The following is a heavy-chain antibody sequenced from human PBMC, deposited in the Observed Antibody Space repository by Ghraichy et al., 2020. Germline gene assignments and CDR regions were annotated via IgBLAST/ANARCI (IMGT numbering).Heavy chain of an antibody. D-gene: IGHD3-10*01. CDR2: ISGSGGST. V-gene: IGHV3-23*01. J-gene: IGHJ4*02. CDR1: GFTFSSYA. Sequence: GGSLRLSCAASGFTFSSYAMSWVRQAPGKGLEWVSAISGSGGSTYYADSVKGRFTISRDNSKNTLYLQMNSLRAEDTAVYYCAKDRVAGGHYYGSGSYYNVPYYFDYWGQGTLVTVSS. CDR3: AKDRVAGGHYYGSGSYYNVPYYFDY.